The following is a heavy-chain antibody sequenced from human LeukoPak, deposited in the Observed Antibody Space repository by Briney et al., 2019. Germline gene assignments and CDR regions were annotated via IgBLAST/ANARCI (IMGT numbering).Heavy chain of an antibody. V-gene: IGHV1-46*01. CDR2: INPSGGST. CDR1: GYTFTSYY. D-gene: IGHD6-19*01. Sequence: GASVKVSCKASGYTFTSYYMHWVRQAPGQGLEWMGIINPSGGSTSYAQKLQGRVTMTTDTSTSTAYMELRSLRSDDTAVYYCARKVAASDYWGQGTLVTVSS. CDR3: ARKVAASDY. J-gene: IGHJ4*02.